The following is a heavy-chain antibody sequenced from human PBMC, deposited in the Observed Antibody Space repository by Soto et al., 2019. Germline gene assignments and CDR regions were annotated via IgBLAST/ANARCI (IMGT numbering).Heavy chain of an antibody. J-gene: IGHJ4*02. CDR2: IYYSGST. D-gene: IGHD3-22*01. V-gene: IGHV4-59*01. CDR1: GGSISTDY. Sequence: QVQLQESGPGLVKPSETLSLTCTVSGGSISTDYWSWIRQPPGKGLEWIGNIYYSGSTKYNPSLKSRVTISLDTSKNEFSLKLSSVTAADTAVYYCASTRRWLSFDSWGPGTLVTVSS. CDR3: ASTRRWLSFDS.